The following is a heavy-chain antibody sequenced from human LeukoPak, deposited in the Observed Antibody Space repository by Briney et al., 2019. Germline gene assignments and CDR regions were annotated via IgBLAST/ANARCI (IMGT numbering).Heavy chain of an antibody. CDR3: ARGLRSGYSYGQPPPYYFDY. Sequence: SQTLSLTCAVSGGSISSGGYSWSWIRQPPGEGLEWIGYIYHSGSTYYNPSLKSRVTISVDRSKNQFSLKLSSVTAADTAVYYCARGLRSGYSYGQPPPYYFDYWGQGTLVTVSS. CDR2: IYHSGST. D-gene: IGHD5-18*01. CDR1: GGSISSGGYS. V-gene: IGHV4-30-2*01. J-gene: IGHJ4*02.